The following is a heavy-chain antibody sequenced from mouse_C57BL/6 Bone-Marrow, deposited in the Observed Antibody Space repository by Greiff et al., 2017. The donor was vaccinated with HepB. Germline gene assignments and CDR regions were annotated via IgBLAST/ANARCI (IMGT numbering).Heavy chain of an antibody. Sequence: EVQLVESGGDLVKPGGSLKLSCAASGFTFSSYGMSWVRQTPDKRLEWVATISSGGSYTYYPDSVKGRFTISRDNAKNTLYLQMSSLKSEDTAMYYCAQCPFAYWGQGTLVTVSA. J-gene: IGHJ3*01. V-gene: IGHV5-6*01. CDR3: AQCPFAY. CDR1: GFTFSSYG. CDR2: ISSGGSYT. D-gene: IGHD6-1*01.